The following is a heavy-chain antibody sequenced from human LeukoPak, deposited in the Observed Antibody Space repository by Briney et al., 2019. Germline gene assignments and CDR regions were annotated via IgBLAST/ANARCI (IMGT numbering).Heavy chain of an antibody. J-gene: IGHJ6*03. Sequence: PGGSLRLSCAASGFTFSSYWMSWVRQPPGKGLEWIGSIHYSGSTNYNPSLKSRVTISVDTSKNQFSLKLSSVTAADTAVYYCARGYCSGGSCYSYYYYNYMDVWGKGTTVTVSS. CDR3: ARGYCSGGSCYSYYYYNYMDV. CDR1: GFTFSSYW. CDR2: IHYSGST. D-gene: IGHD2-15*01. V-gene: IGHV4-4*02.